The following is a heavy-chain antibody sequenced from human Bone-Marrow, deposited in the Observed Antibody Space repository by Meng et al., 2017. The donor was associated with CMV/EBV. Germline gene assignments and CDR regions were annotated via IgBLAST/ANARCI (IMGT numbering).Heavy chain of an antibody. CDR1: GFTFSVYS. V-gene: IGHV3-21*04. Sequence: GESLKISCGASGFTFSVYSMNWVRQAPGKGLEWVASISSKGADIYYADSLKGRFAISRDNAKQSLYLQMNGLRAEDTAVYYCARDNGPGTTTNKNYDYYGLDVWGQGTTVTVSS. J-gene: IGHJ6*02. CDR3: ARDNGPGTTTNKNYDYYGLDV. CDR2: ISSKGADI. D-gene: IGHD4-11*01.